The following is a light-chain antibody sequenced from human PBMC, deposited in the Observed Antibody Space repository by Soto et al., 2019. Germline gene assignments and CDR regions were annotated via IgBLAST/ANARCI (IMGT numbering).Light chain of an antibody. CDR2: AAS. V-gene: IGKV1-27*01. CDR1: HDIGNS. J-gene: IGKJ3*01. Sequence: GDRVPITCRAGHDIGNSLAWYQQKPGQVPNLVIFAASTLQSGVPSRFSGSGSGTDFTLTINSLQPEDVATYYCQKYNGAPPLFTFGPGTKVYIK. CDR3: QKYNGAPPLFT.